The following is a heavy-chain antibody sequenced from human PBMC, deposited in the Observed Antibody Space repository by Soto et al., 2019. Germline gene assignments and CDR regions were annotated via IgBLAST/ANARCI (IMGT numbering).Heavy chain of an antibody. CDR1: GGTFSSYT. V-gene: IGHV1-69*08. CDR3: ARDNGDYAVDY. Sequence: QVQLVQSGAEVKKPGSSVKVSCKASGGTFSSYTISWVRQAPGQGLEWMGRIIPILGIANYAQKFQGRVTITADKSTSTAYMELSSLRSEDTAVYYCARDNGDYAVDYWGQGTLVTVSS. CDR2: IIPILGIA. D-gene: IGHD4-17*01. J-gene: IGHJ4*02.